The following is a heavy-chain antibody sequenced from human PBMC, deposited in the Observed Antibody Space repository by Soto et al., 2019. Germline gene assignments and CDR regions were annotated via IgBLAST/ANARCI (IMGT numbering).Heavy chain of an antibody. CDR1: RGTFSSYA. CDR3: ASGRGTSYYYDSSGYYYFDY. V-gene: IGHV1-69*01. Sequence: QVQLVQSGAEVKKPGSSVKVSCKASRGTFSSYAISWVRQAPGQGLEWMGGIIPIFGTANYAQKFQGRVTITAGESTSTGYMELSSLRSEDTAVYYWASGRGTSYYYDSSGYYYFDYWGQGTLVTVSS. D-gene: IGHD3-22*01. CDR2: IIPIFGTA. J-gene: IGHJ4*02.